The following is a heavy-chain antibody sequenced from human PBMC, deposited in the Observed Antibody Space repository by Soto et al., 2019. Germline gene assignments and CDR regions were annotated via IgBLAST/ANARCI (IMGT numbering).Heavy chain of an antibody. D-gene: IGHD3-16*02. CDR3: AKVAYYDYIWGSYRSPFDY. J-gene: IGHJ4*02. Sequence: GGSLRLSCAASGFTFSSYAMSWVRQAPGKGLEWVSAISGSGGSTYYADSVKGRFTISRDNSKNTLYLQMNSLRAEDTAVYYCAKVAYYDYIWGSYRSPFDYWGQGTLVTVSS. CDR1: GFTFSSYA. V-gene: IGHV3-23*01. CDR2: ISGSGGST.